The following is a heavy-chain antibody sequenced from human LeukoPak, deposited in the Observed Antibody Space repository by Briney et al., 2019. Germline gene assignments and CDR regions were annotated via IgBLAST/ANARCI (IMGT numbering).Heavy chain of an antibody. V-gene: IGHV3-7*03. CDR2: IKPDGTTK. J-gene: IGHJ4*02. CDR1: GFPFSSYS. D-gene: IGHD1-26*01. Sequence: GGSLRLSCAASGFPFSSYSMTWVRQAPGKGLEWVANIKPDGTTKFYVDSVKGRFTISRDNSKNTLYLQMNSLRAEDTAVYYCAKDAGLIVGATDYWGQGTLVTVSS. CDR3: AKDAGLIVGATDY.